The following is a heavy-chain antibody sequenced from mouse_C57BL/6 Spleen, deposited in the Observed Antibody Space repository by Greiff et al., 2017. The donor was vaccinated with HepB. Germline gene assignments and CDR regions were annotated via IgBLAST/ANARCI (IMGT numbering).Heavy chain of an antibody. V-gene: IGHV1-42*01. CDR3: AREGDYYGSSSWYFDV. D-gene: IGHD1-1*01. Sequence: EVKLVESGPELVKPGASVKISCKASGYSFTGYYMNWVKQSPEKSLEWIGEINPSSGGTTYNQKFKAKATLTVDKSSSTAYMQLKSLTSEDSAVYYCAREGDYYGSSSWYFDVWGTGTTVTVSS. CDR1: GYSFTGYY. CDR2: INPSSGGT. J-gene: IGHJ1*03.